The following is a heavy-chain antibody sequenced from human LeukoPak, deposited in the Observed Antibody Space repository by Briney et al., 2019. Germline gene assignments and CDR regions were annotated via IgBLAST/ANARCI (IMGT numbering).Heavy chain of an antibody. Sequence: GGSLRLSCAASGFTFSSYAMSWVRQAPGKGLEWVSSIGGGGGSTFYADSVRGRFTISRDNSKNTLYLQMNSLRAEDTAVYYCAKCLPPWGWGQGTLVTVSS. V-gene: IGHV3-23*01. CDR2: IGGGGGST. D-gene: IGHD3-16*01. CDR3: AKCLPPWG. CDR1: GFTFSSYA. J-gene: IGHJ4*02.